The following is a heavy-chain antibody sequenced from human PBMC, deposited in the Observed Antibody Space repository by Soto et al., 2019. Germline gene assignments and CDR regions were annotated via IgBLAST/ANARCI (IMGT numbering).Heavy chain of an antibody. CDR3: AKFSKTALGGQEWYLYL. Sequence: QVQLVESGGGVVEPGRSLRLSCVAYGFTFSSYGMHWVRQAPGKGLEWVTVISYDGNYKYYTNSVKGRFTISRDDSPNTVFLQMNSLRAEDTALYYCAKFSKTALGGQEWYLYLWGRGTLVTVSS. J-gene: IGHJ2*01. D-gene: IGHD5-18*01. CDR1: GFTFSSYG. V-gene: IGHV3-30*18. CDR2: ISYDGNYK.